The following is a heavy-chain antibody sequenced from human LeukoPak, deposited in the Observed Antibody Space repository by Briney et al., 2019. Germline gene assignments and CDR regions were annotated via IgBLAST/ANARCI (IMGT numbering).Heavy chain of an antibody. CDR3: ARSTDYYYYYYMDV. CDR2: INPNSGGT. J-gene: IGHJ6*03. Sequence: ASVKVSCKASGYTFTGYYMHWVRQAPGQGLEWMGWINPNSGGTNYAQKLQGRVTMTTDTSTSTAYMELRSLRSDDTAVYYCARSTDYYYYYYMDVWGKGTTVTISS. CDR1: GYTFTGYY. V-gene: IGHV1-2*02.